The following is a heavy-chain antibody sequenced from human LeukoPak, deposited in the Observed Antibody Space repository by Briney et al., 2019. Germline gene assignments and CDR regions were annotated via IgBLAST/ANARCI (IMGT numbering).Heavy chain of an antibody. CDR2: ISAYNGNT. CDR1: GYTFTSYG. Sequence: ASVKVSCKASGYTFTSYGISWVRQAPGQGLEWMGWISAYNGNTNYAQKLQGRVTMTTDTSTSTAYMELRSLRSEDTAVYYCARGPDCSSTSCLHYYYYGMDVWGQGTTVTVSS. V-gene: IGHV1-18*01. J-gene: IGHJ6*02. D-gene: IGHD2-2*01. CDR3: ARGPDCSSTSCLHYYYYGMDV.